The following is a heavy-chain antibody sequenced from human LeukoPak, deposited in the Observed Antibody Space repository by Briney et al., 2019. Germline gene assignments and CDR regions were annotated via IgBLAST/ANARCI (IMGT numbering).Heavy chain of an antibody. J-gene: IGHJ5*02. CDR1: GFTFSSYA. CDR3: ARDYYDSSGSSWFDP. V-gene: IGHV3-30*04. D-gene: IGHD3-22*01. CDR2: ISYDGSNK. Sequence: GGSLRLSCAASGFTFSSYAIHWVRQAPGKGLEWVAVISYDGSNKYYADSVKGRFTISRDNAKNSLYLQMNSLRAKDTALYYCARDYYDSSGSSWFDPWGQGTLVTVSS.